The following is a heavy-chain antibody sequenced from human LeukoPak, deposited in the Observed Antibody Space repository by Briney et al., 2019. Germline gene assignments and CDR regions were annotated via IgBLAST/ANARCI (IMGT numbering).Heavy chain of an antibody. CDR2: IYYSGST. V-gene: IGHV4-59*01. Sequence: SETLSLTCAVYGGSFSGYYWSWIRQPPGKGLEWIGDIYYSGSTNYNPSLKSRVTIAVDTSKNQFSLKLSSVTTADTAVYYCASGTYTHYYFDYWGQGTLVTVSS. CDR1: GGSFSGYY. CDR3: ASGTYTHYYFDY. D-gene: IGHD1-26*01. J-gene: IGHJ4*02.